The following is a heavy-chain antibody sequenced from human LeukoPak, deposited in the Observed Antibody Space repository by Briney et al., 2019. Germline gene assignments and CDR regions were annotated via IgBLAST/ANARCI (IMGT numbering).Heavy chain of an antibody. Sequence: GGSLRLPCAASGFTFSSYGMHWVRQAPGKGLEWVAVISYDGSNKYYADSVKGRFTISRDNSKNTLYLQMNSLRAEDTAVYYCAKDRRVVVPAIRKSNWFDPWGQGTLVTVSS. CDR2: ISYDGSNK. CDR3: AKDRRVVVPAIRKSNWFDP. CDR1: GFTFSSYG. V-gene: IGHV3-30*18. D-gene: IGHD2-2*01. J-gene: IGHJ5*02.